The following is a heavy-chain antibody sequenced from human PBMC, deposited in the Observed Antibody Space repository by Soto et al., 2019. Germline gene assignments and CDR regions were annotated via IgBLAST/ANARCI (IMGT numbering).Heavy chain of an antibody. CDR2: ISSSDNII. CDR3: ARDLGYYDSSGYFDY. CDR1: GXTFSDYY. J-gene: IGHJ4*02. D-gene: IGHD3-22*01. V-gene: IGHV3-11*01. Sequence: LRLSCAASGXTFSDYYMSWIRQAPGKGLEWVAYISSSDNIIYYADSVKGRFTISRDNAKNSLYLQMNSLRAEDTAVYYCARDLGYYDSSGYFDYWGQGTLVTVSS.